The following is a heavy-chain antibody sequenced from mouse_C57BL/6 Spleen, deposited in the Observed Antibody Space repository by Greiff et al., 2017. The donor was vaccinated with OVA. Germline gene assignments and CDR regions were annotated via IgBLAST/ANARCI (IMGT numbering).Heavy chain of an antibody. CDR2: IWGGGST. J-gene: IGHJ3*01. V-gene: IGHV2-9*01. Sequence: VKLKESGPGLVAPSQSLSITCTVSGFSLTSYGVDWVRQPPGKGLEWLGVIWGGGSTNYNSALMSRLSISKDNSKSQVFLKMNSRQTDDTAMYYCAKRRELGWFAYWGQGTLVTVSA. CDR1: GFSLTSYG. D-gene: IGHD4-1*01. CDR3: AKRRELGWFAY.